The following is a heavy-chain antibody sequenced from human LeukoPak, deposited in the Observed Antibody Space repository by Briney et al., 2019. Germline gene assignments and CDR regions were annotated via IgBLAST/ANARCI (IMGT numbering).Heavy chain of an antibody. CDR2: ISSSDTTI. J-gene: IGHJ3*02. CDR1: GFTFSSYE. Sequence: PGRSLRLSCAASGFTFSSYEMTWVRQAPGKGLEWVSNISSSDTTIHYADSVKGRFTISRDNARNSLYLQMNSLRAEDTAVYYCAREFGQPNDAFDIWGQGTMVTVSS. CDR3: AREFGQPNDAFDI. D-gene: IGHD3-10*01. V-gene: IGHV3-48*03.